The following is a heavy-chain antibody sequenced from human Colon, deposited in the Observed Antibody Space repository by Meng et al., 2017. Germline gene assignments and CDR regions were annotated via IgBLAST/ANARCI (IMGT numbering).Heavy chain of an antibody. CDR1: GFTFSAYA. CDR2: ISNDESDK. V-gene: IGHV3-30*04. D-gene: IGHD6-13*01. J-gene: IGHJ6*02. CDR3: VRHKYRSTFRNYYYFGMDV. Sequence: GESLKISCAASGFTFSAYAMHWVRQAPGKGLERVAVISNDESDKSYADSVKGRFTISRDDSKNTLYLQMNSLRPEDTGFYYCVRHKYRSTFRNYYYFGMDVWGQGTTVTVSS.